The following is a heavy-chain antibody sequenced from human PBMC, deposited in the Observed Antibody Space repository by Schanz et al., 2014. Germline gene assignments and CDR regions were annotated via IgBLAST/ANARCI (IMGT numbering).Heavy chain of an antibody. V-gene: IGHV3-66*01. D-gene: IGHD6-6*01. Sequence: EVQVVESGGGLVQPGGSLRLSCAVSGFTVSANYMIWVRQPPGKGLEWVSLIDYAGSTNYADSVKGRFTISRDTSKNTLYLLLNSLRAEDTAVYYCATEGPRGTRHPINYYYAMDNWGQGTKVTV. CDR2: IDYAGST. CDR3: ATEGPRGTRHPINYYYAMDN. J-gene: IGHJ6*02. CDR1: GFTVSANY.